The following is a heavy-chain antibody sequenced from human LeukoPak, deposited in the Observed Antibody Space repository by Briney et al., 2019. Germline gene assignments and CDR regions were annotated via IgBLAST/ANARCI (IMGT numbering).Heavy chain of an antibody. J-gene: IGHJ4*02. Sequence: SETLSLTCTVSGGSISSYYWSWIRQPPGKGLEWIGEINHSGSTNYNPSLKSRVTISVDTSKNQFSLKLSSVTAADTAVYYCARRIAVAGTDYWGQGTLVTVSS. CDR3: ARRIAVAGTDY. V-gene: IGHV4-34*01. CDR1: GGSISSYY. D-gene: IGHD6-19*01. CDR2: INHSGST.